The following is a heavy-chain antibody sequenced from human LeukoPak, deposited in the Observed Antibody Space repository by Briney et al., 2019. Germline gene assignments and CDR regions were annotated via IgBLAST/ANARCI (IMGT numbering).Heavy chain of an antibody. J-gene: IGHJ3*01. CDR3: ARDPNGDYFGAFEF. CDR1: GFTFSSYS. D-gene: IGHD4-17*01. Sequence: GGSLRLSCAASGFTFSSYSMNCVRQAPGKGLEWILYMSSSSSTIYYADSVKGRFTVSRDNSKNTVYLQMNTLRAEDTAVYYCARDPNGDYFGAFEFWRQGTMVTVSS. CDR2: MSSSSSTI. V-gene: IGHV3-48*01.